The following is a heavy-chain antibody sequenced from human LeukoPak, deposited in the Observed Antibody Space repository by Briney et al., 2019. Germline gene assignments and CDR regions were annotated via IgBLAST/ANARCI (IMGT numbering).Heavy chain of an antibody. CDR1: GGSISSYY. J-gene: IGHJ5*02. D-gene: IGHD3-3*01. CDR3: ARLRDTIFGVVISPVSWFDP. Sequence: SETLSLTCSVSGGSISSYYWTWIRQPPGKGLEYIAYIFYSVYTDYNPSLKSRVTVSVDTSKNQVSLKLSSVTAADTAVYYCARLRDTIFGVVISPVSWFDPWGQGTLVTVSS. V-gene: IGHV4-59*08. CDR2: IFYSVYT.